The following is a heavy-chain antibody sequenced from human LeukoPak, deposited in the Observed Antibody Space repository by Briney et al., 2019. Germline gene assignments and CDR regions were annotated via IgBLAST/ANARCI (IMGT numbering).Heavy chain of an antibody. Sequence: PSETLSLTCTGSGGSISSHYWSWIRQPAGKGLEWVGHMYISGSTDYNPSLKSRVTMSVETSKNQFSLKLSSVTAADTAVYYCAREVRTGYWPHVHYYYYMDVWGKGTTVTVSS. CDR3: AREVRTGYWPHVHYYYYMDV. V-gene: IGHV4-4*07. D-gene: IGHD3/OR15-3a*01. J-gene: IGHJ6*03. CDR2: MYISGST. CDR1: GGSISSHY.